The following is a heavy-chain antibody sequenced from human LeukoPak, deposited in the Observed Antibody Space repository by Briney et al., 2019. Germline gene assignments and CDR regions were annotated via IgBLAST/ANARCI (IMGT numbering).Heavy chain of an antibody. Sequence: ASVKVSCKASGYTFTSYGISWVRQAPGQGLEWMGWINAYNGNTNYAQKLQGRVTMTTDTSTSTAYMELRSLRSDDTAVYYCARDGADVLLWFGESYGMDVWGQGTTVTVSS. D-gene: IGHD3-10*01. V-gene: IGHV1-18*01. CDR1: GYTFTSYG. CDR3: ARDGADVLLWFGESYGMDV. J-gene: IGHJ6*02. CDR2: INAYNGNT.